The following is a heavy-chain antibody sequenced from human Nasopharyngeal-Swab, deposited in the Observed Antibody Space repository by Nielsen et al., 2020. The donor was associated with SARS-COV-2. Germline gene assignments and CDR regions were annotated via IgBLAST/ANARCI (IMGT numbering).Heavy chain of an antibody. J-gene: IGHJ1*01. Sequence: GESLKISCAASGFTFSSYSMNWVRQAPGKGLEWVSYISSSSSTIYYADSVKGRFTISRDNAKNSLYLQMNSLRAEDTAVYYCASGYYDSSGYVRHWGQGTLVTVSS. CDR3: ASGYYDSSGYVRH. CDR2: ISSSSSTI. V-gene: IGHV3-48*04. CDR1: GFTFSSYS. D-gene: IGHD3-22*01.